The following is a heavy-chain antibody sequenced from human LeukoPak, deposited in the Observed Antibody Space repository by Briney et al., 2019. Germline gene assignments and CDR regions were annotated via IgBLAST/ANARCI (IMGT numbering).Heavy chain of an antibody. CDR2: INPNSGGT. J-gene: IGHJ4*02. CDR3: ATDDFVYKSFDY. D-gene: IGHD3-3*01. Sequence: ASVKVSCKASGYTFTGYYMHWVRQAPGQGLEWMGWINPNSGGTNYAQKVQGRVTMTTDTSTTTVYMDLRSLSSDDTAVYYCATDDFVYKSFDYWGQGTLVTVSS. V-gene: IGHV1-2*02. CDR1: GYTFTGYY.